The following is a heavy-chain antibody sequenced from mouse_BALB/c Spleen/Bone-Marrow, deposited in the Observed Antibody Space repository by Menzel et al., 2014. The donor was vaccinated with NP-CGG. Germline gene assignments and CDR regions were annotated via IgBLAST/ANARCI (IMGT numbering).Heavy chain of an antibody. D-gene: IGHD1-1*01. J-gene: IGHJ4*01. CDR2: IIPSSGYT. V-gene: IGHV1-4*01. Sequence: VQLQESGAELARPGASVKMSCKASGYTFTTYTIHWMKQRPGQGLEWIGYIIPSSGYTNYDQKFKGKATLTADKSSSTAYMQLSSLTPEDSAVYYCAIRYYAMDYWGQGTSVTVSS. CDR1: GYTFTTYT. CDR3: AIRYYAMDY.